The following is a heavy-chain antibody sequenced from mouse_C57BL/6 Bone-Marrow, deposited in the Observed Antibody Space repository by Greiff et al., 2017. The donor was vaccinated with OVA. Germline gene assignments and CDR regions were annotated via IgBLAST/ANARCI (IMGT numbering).Heavy chain of an antibody. CDR1: GYTFTSYG. J-gene: IGHJ1*03. CDR2: IYPRSGNT. CDR3: ARGAYYGSSYNWYFDV. Sequence: QVQLQQSGAELARPGASVKLSCKASGYTFTSYGISWVKQRTGQGLEWIGEIYPRSGNTYYNEKFKGKATLTADKSSSTAYMELRSLTSEDSAVYFCARGAYYGSSYNWYFDVWGTGTTVTVSS. D-gene: IGHD1-1*01. V-gene: IGHV1-81*01.